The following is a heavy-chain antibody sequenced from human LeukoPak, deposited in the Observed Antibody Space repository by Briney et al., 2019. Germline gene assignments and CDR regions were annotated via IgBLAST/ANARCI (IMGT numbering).Heavy chain of an antibody. CDR1: GFTVSSNY. J-gene: IGHJ4*02. D-gene: IGHD2-2*01. Sequence: PGGSLRLSCAASGFTVSSNYMSWVRQAPGKGLEWVSVIYSGGCTYYADSVKGRFTISRDNSKNTLYLQMNSLRAEDTAVYYCARDIVVVPAARDYWGQGTLVTVSS. CDR3: ARDIVVVPAARDY. V-gene: IGHV3-66*02. CDR2: IYSGGCT.